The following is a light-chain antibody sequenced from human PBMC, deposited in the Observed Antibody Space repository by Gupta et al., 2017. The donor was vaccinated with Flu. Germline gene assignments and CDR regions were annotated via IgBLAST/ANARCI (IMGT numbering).Light chain of an antibody. CDR1: SSDVGALNY. CDR2: EVS. V-gene: IGLV2-14*01. Sequence: QSALTQPASVSGSPGQSITISCTGTSSDVGALNYVSWYQQHPGKAPNLMIYEVSNRPSGVSNRFSGSKSGNTASLTIAGHQAEDESDYYCSSYTTSSHVLFGGGTKLTVL. CDR3: SSYTTSSHVL. J-gene: IGLJ2*01.